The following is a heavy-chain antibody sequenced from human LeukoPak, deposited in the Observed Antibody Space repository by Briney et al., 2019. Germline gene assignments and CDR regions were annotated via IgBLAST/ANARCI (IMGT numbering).Heavy chain of an antibody. Sequence: GGSLGLSCSASGFTFDDYAMHWVRQAPGKGLEWDSGISWNSGSIGYADSVKGRFTISRDNAKNSLYLQMNSLRAEDTALYYCAKERLGYCSGGSCYHFDYWGQGTLVTVSS. J-gene: IGHJ4*02. V-gene: IGHV3-9*01. CDR2: ISWNSGSI. D-gene: IGHD2-15*01. CDR1: GFTFDDYA. CDR3: AKERLGYCSGGSCYHFDY.